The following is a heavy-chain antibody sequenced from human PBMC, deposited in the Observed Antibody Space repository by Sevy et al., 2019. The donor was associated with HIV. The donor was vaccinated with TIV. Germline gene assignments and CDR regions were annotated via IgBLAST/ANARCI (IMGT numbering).Heavy chain of an antibody. CDR2: LSFGCGEI. D-gene: IGHD2-8*01. Sequence: GGSLRLSCAASGFTFSKYSMSWVRQPPGKGLEWVSTLSFGCGEINHADSVKGRFTISRDNSKNSLYLQMNNLRAEDTALYYGAREGCTKPHDYWGQGTLVTVSS. CDR1: GFTFSKYS. V-gene: IGHV3-23*01. J-gene: IGHJ4*02. CDR3: AREGCTKPHDY.